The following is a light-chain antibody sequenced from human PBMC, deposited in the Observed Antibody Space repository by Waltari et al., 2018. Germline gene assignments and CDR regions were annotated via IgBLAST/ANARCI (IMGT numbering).Light chain of an antibody. CDR2: GAS. V-gene: IGKV3-20*01. CDR1: QSIGIY. CDR3: QHYVRLPVT. Sequence: EIMLTQSPGTLSLSPGERATLSCRASQSIGIYLAWYQQRPGQAPRLPIYGASNRATGIPDRFSGSGSGTDFSLTISRLDPEDFAVYYCQHYVRLPVTFGHGTKVEIK. J-gene: IGKJ1*01.